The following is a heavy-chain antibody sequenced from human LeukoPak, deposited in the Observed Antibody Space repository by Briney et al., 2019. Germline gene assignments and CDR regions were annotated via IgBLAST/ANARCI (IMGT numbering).Heavy chain of an antibody. CDR3: ARGMTYYFGSGKLDY. CDR2: INTDGSTT. CDR1: GFSFSDYW. V-gene: IGHV3-74*01. Sequence: PGGSLRLSCVASGFSFSDYWMHWVRQVPGKGLVWVSRINTDGSTTDYADSVKGRFTISRDNARNTLYLQMNSLRAEDTAAYYCARGMTYYFGSGKLDYWGQGALVTLSS. D-gene: IGHD3-10*01. J-gene: IGHJ4*02.